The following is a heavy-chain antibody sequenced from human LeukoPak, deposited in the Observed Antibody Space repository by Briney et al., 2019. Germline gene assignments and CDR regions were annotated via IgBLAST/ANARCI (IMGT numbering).Heavy chain of an antibody. Sequence: SETLSLTCTVSGGSISSSSYYWSWIRQPPGKGLEWIGEINHSGSTNYNPSLKSRVTISVDTSKNQFSLKLSSVTAADTAVYYCAAGGNSTLGNFDYWGQGTLVTVSS. CDR2: INHSGST. CDR3: AAGGNSTLGNFDY. CDR1: GGSISSSSYY. D-gene: IGHD4-23*01. V-gene: IGHV4-39*07. J-gene: IGHJ4*02.